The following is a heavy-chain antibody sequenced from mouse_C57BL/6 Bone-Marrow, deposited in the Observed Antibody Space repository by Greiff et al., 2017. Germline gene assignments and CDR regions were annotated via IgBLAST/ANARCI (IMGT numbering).Heavy chain of an antibody. Sequence: VKLQQPGAELVKPGASVKMSCKASGYTFTSYWITWVKQRPGQGLEWIGDIYPTSGRTNYNEKVKSNAILTVDTSSNTAYMQISSLTSEDSAVFYCARSGPLGRSFDYWGQGTTLTVSS. V-gene: IGHV1-55*01. CDR1: GYTFTSYW. CDR2: IYPTSGRT. CDR3: ARSGPLGRSFDY. J-gene: IGHJ2*01. D-gene: IGHD4-1*01.